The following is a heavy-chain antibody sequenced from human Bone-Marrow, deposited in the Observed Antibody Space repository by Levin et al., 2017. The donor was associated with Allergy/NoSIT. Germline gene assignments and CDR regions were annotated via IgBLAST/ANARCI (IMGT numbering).Heavy chain of an antibody. V-gene: IGHV3-30*18. D-gene: IGHD2-2*01. CDR2: ISYDGSNK. J-gene: IGHJ4*02. Sequence: GGSLRLSCAASGFTFSSYGMHWVRQAPGKGLEWVAVISYDGSNKYYADSVKGRFTISRDNSKNTLYLQMNSLRAEDTAVYYCAKWVADSLIIVVVPAREGRVYWGQGTLVTVSS. CDR1: GFTFSSYG. CDR3: AKWVADSLIIVVVPAREGRVY.